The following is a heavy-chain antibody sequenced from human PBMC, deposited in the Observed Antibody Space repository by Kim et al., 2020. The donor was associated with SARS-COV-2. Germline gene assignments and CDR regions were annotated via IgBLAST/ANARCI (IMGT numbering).Heavy chain of an antibody. V-gene: IGHV3-9*01. CDR3: AKDIGYSSGCPDY. Sequence: GYANSVQGRFTISRDNAKNSLYLQMNSLRAEDTALYYCAKDIGYSSGCPDYWGQGTLVTVSS. J-gene: IGHJ4*02. D-gene: IGHD6-19*01.